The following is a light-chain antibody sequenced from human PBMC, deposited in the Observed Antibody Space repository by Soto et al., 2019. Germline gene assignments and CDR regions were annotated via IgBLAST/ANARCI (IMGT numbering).Light chain of an antibody. V-gene: IGKV4-1*01. Sequence: DIVMTQSPDSLAVSLGERATINCKSSQSVLNSSNNKKYLAWYQQKAGQPPKLLVYWASTRESGVPDRFSGSGSETDFTLTISSLQAEDVAVYYCQQYYSTPLTFGGVTKVEIK. J-gene: IGKJ4*01. CDR3: QQYYSTPLT. CDR2: WAS. CDR1: QSVLNSSNNKKY.